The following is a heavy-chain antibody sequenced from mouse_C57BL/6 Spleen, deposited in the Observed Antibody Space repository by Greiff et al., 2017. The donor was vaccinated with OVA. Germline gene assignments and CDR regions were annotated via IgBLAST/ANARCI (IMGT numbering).Heavy chain of an antibody. CDR3: TAWTYYFDY. CDR2: IDPETGGP. CDR1: GYTFTDYE. J-gene: IGHJ2*01. V-gene: IGHV1-15*01. Sequence: QVQLQQSGAELVRPGASVTLSCKASGYTFTDYEMHWVQQTPVHGLEWIGAIDPETGGPAYNQKFKGKAILTADNSSSTAYMELRSLTSEDSAVYYCTAWTYYFDYWGQGTTLTVSS.